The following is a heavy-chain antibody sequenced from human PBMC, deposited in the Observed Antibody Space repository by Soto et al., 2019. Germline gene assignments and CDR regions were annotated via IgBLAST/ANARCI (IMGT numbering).Heavy chain of an antibody. D-gene: IGHD1-26*01. CDR2: IYYSGST. CDR3: ARGKREPAANLFDP. CDR1: GGSISSGGYY. J-gene: IGHJ5*02. V-gene: IGHV4-31*03. Sequence: PSETLSLTCTVSGGSISSGGYYWSWIRQHPGKGLEWIGYIYYSGSTYYDPSLKSRVTISVDRSKNQFSLKLSSVTAADTAVYYCARGKREPAANLFDPWGQGTLVTVSS.